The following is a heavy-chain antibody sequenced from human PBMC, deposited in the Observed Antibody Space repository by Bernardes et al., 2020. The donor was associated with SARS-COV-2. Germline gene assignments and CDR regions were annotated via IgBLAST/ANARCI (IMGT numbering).Heavy chain of an antibody. CDR3: ARAPPGTAYPDY. V-gene: IGHV4-4*07. D-gene: IGHD2-8*02. CDR2: IFASGST. J-gene: IGHJ4*02. CDR1: GGSIRPSY. Sequence: SATLTLTCIVSGGSIRPSYWNWIRQPAGKGLEWIGRIFASGSTNYNPSLESRVTMSVDTSNNQFSLRLTSVTAADTAVYYCARAPPGTAYPDYWGQGTLVTVSS.